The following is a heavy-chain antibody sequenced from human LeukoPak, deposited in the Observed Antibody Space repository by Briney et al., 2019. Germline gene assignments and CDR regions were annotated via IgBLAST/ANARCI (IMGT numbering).Heavy chain of an antibody. CDR2: ISGSGGST. V-gene: IGHV3-23*01. J-gene: IGHJ1*01. CDR1: GFTFSSYA. D-gene: IGHD3-22*01. Sequence: GGSLRLSCAASGFTFSSYAMSWVRQAPGKGLEWVSAISGSGGSTYYADSVKGRFTISRDNSKNTLYLQMNSLRAEDMAVYYCAKDRGGTYYYDSSGYYYSAEYFQHWGQGTLVTVSS. CDR3: AKDRGGTYYYDSSGYYYSAEYFQH.